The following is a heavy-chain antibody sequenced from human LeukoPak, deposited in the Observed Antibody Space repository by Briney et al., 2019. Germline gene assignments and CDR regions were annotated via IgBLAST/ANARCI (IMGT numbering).Heavy chain of an antibody. CDR3: ASVGYCSSTSCPPRADY. Sequence: GGSLRLSCAASGFTFSSYSMNWVRQAPGKGLEWVSRINTDGSSTSYADSVKGRFTISRDNAKNTLYLQMNSLRAEDTAVYYCASVGYCSSTSCPPRADYWGQGTLVTVSS. CDR2: INTDGSST. CDR1: GFTFSSYS. D-gene: IGHD2-2*01. V-gene: IGHV3-74*01. J-gene: IGHJ4*02.